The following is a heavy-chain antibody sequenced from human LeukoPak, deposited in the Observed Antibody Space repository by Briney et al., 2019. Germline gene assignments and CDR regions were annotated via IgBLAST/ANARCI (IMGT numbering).Heavy chain of an antibody. CDR2: ISGSGGRT. D-gene: IGHD3-16*02. J-gene: IGHJ4*02. CDR3: AKSLTFGGVIIIRYFDH. Sequence: GGSLRLFCAASGFSFSSYAMSWVRQAPGKGLEWVSVISGSGGRTYYADSVKGRFTISRDNSKNTLYLQMNSLRAEDTAVYYCAKSLTFGGVIIIRYFDHWGQGTLVTVSS. V-gene: IGHV3-23*01. CDR1: GFSFSSYA.